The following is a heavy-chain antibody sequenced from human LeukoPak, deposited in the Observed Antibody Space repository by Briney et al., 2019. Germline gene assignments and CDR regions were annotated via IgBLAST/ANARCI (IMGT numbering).Heavy chain of an antibody. CDR3: ARPDKGAYYYYYMDV. V-gene: IGHV1-18*01. Sequence: ASVKVSCKASDYTLLTYGITWVRQAPGQGLEWMGWISTYNGNTHYAQKLQGRVTMTTDTSTRTAYMELRSLTSNDTGIYYCARPDKGAYYYYYMDVWGRGTTVTVSS. CDR2: ISTYNGNT. J-gene: IGHJ6*03. CDR1: DYTLLTYG.